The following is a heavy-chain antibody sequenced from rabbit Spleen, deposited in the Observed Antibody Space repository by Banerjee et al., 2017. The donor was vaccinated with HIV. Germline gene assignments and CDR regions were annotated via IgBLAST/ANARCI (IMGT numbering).Heavy chain of an antibody. Sequence: QSLEESGGGLVKPGASLTLTCKASGFSFSSGYDMCWVRQAPGKGLEWIACIYAGSSGSTFYATWAKGRFTISKTSSTTVTLQMTSLTAADTDTYFCAREVLYAAYAGFGDATIYYFDLWGPGTLVTVS. CDR1: GFSFSSGYD. V-gene: IGHV1S40*01. D-gene: IGHD6-1*01. J-gene: IGHJ4*01. CDR2: IYAGSSGST. CDR3: AREVLYAAYAGFGDATIYYFDL.